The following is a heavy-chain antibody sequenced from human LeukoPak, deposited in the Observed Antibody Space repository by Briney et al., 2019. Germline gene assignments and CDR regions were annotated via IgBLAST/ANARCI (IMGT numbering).Heavy chain of an antibody. V-gene: IGHV3-21*01. CDR2: ISSSSYYI. D-gene: IGHD2-15*01. CDR1: GFTLSSYS. CDR3: ARLGYCSGGSCYAGAFDI. Sequence: PGGSLRLSCAASGFTLSSYSMNWVRQAPGKGLEWVSSISSSSYYIFYADSVEGRFTISRDNAKNSLFLQMHTLRAEDTAVYYCARLGYCSGGSCYAGAFDIWGQGTMVTVSS. J-gene: IGHJ3*02.